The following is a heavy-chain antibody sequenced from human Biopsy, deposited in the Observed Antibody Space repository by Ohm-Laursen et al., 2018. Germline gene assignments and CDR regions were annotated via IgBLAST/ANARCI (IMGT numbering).Heavy chain of an antibody. CDR1: GFTFSIYA. V-gene: IGHV3-23*01. D-gene: IGHD4-23*01. Sequence: SLRLSCAAFGFTFSIYAMSWVRQAPGKGPEWVSAITGSGGSTFYADSVKGRFTISRDNSKNTLHLQMNSLRAEDTAVYYCARDTRWSPYSMDVWGQGTTVTVSS. J-gene: IGHJ6*02. CDR3: ARDTRWSPYSMDV. CDR2: ITGSGGST.